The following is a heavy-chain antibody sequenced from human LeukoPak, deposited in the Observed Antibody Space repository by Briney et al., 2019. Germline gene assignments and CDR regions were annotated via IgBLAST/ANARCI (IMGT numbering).Heavy chain of an antibody. J-gene: IGHJ6*03. D-gene: IGHD1-26*01. CDR3: ARVEGGYSGSYWTYYYYYMDV. Sequence: GASVKVSCKASGYTFTSYGISWVRQAPGQGLEWMGWINPNSGGTNYAQKLQGRVTMTTDTSTSTAYMELRSLRSDDTAVYYCARVEGGYSGSYWTYYYYYMDVWGKGTTVTVSS. V-gene: IGHV1-18*01. CDR1: GYTFTSYG. CDR2: INPNSGGT.